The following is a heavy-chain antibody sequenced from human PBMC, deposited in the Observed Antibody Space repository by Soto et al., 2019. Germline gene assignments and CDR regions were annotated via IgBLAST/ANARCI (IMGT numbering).Heavy chain of an antibody. J-gene: IGHJ6*03. CDR1: RFNFGSHG. D-gene: IGHD3-16*01. Sequence: QVQLVESGGGVVQPGRSLRLSCEGSRFNFGSHGMQWVRQAPGKGLEWVAATSYDASNKYYADSVKGRFTISRDNSKNTLYLQMNSLRHEDTAVXXXACAYRNSFGYMDVWGNGTTVIVSS. CDR3: ACAYRNSFGYMDV. V-gene: IGHV3-30*03. CDR2: TSYDASNK.